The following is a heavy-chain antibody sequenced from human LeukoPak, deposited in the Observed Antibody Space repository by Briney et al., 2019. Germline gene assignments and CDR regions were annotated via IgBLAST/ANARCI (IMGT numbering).Heavy chain of an antibody. V-gene: IGHV1-8*01. CDR2: MNPNSGNT. D-gene: IGHD3-22*01. CDR3: AREVYYDSSGSRAYYFDY. J-gene: IGHJ4*02. CDR1: GCTFTSYD. Sequence: ASVKVSCKASGCTFTSYDINWVRQATGQGLEWMGWMNPNSGNTNYAQKLQGRVTMTTDTSTSTAYMELSSLRSEDTAVYYCAREVYYDSSGSRAYYFDYWGQGTLVTVSS.